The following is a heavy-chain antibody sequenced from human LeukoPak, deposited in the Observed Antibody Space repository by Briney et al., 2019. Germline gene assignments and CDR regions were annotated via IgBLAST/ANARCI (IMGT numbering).Heavy chain of an antibody. D-gene: IGHD6-6*01. CDR3: ARDRGAARLDY. V-gene: IGHV3-11*04. J-gene: IGHJ4*02. Sequence: GGSLRLSCAASGFAFSDYYMSWIRQAPGKGLEWVSYISSSGSTVYYADSVKGRFTISRDNSKNTLYLQMNSLRAEDTAVYYCARDRGAARLDYWGQGTLVTVSS. CDR1: GFAFSDYY. CDR2: ISSSGSTV.